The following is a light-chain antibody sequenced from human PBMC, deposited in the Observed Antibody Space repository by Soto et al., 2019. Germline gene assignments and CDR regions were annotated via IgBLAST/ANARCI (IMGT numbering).Light chain of an antibody. CDR2: AVT. CDR1: SSDVGGYNY. Sequence: QSALTQPASVSGSPGPSITISCSGTSSDVGGYNYVSWYQQHPGKAPKLMIYAVTDRPSGVSSRFSVSKSGNTASLTISGLQAEDEADYYCSSYTSSSTLFGTGTKLTVL. V-gene: IGLV2-14*01. CDR3: SSYTSSSTL. J-gene: IGLJ1*01.